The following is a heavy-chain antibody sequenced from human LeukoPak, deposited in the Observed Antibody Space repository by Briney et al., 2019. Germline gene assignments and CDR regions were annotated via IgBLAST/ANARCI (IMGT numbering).Heavy chain of an antibody. CDR1: GGSISSYY. D-gene: IGHD6-13*01. Sequence: SETLSLTCTVSGGSISSYYWLWIRQPPGKGLEWIGYFYYNASTNYNPSPNCRVTITVDTSKKQFCLKVSAVTAADRAVYYCARVASAACMHACFDPWGQGTLVTVSS. J-gene: IGHJ5*02. CDR3: ARVASAACMHACFDP. CDR2: FYYNAST. V-gene: IGHV4-59*01.